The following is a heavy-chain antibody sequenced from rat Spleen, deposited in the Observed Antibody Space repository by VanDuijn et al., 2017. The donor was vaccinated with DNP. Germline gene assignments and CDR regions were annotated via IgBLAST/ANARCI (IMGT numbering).Heavy chain of an antibody. CDR3: ARPTDWYFEF. Sequence: EVQLVESGGGLVQPGRSLKLSCAASGFTFSSFPMAWVRQAPTKGLEWVAYISYDGAGTYYGDSVKGRFTISRDNAKSTLYLQMNSLRSEDMATYYCARPTDWYFEFWGQGVMVTVSS. CDR1: GFTFSSFP. V-gene: IGHV5-22*01. CDR2: ISYDGAGT. J-gene: IGHJ2*01. D-gene: IGHD1-7*01.